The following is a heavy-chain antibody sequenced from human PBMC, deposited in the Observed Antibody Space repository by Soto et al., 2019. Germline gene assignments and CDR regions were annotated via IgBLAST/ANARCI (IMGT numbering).Heavy chain of an antibody. CDR1: GFTFTSFT. J-gene: IGHJ5*02. V-gene: IGHV3-30-3*01. CDR2: MSYDGART. Sequence: QVQLVESGGGVVQPGGSLSLSCATSGFTFTSFTMHWVRQAPGKGLEWIAVMSYDGARTDYADAVKGRFTISRDTSKNLLYLKLTTRSPHDTAMYYCARDRPYGPPTWSHPWAKGPLFTFPS. D-gene: IGHD4-17*01. CDR3: ARDRPYGPPTWSHP.